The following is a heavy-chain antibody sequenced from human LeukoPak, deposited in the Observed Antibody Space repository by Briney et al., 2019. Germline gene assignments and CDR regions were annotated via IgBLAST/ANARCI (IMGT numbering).Heavy chain of an antibody. CDR3: ARAVTSMDGY. CDR1: GFTFSSYW. Sequence: HTGGSLRPSCAAAGFTFSSYWITWVRQAPGKGLEWVASLNEDGSKRTYGGYLKGLFTISRDNAQKSVYLQMNSLTAEDTAVYYCARAVTSMDGYWGQGTLVTVSS. J-gene: IGHJ4*02. CDR2: LNEDGSKR. V-gene: IGHV3-7*03. D-gene: IGHD5-18*01.